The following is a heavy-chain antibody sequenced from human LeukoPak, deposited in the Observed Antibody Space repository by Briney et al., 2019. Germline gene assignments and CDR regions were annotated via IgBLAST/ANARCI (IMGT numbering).Heavy chain of an antibody. CDR2: ISGCGGST. Sequence: GGSLRLSCAASGFTFSSYAMSWVRQAPGKGLEWVSAISGCGGSTYYADSVKGRFTISRDNSKNTLYLQMNSLRAEDTAVYYCAKGGPLRLGELSFKSPAAHYYYGMDVWGQGTTVTVSS. CDR1: GFTFSSYA. D-gene: IGHD3-16*02. CDR3: AKGGPLRLGELSFKSPAAHYYYGMDV. J-gene: IGHJ6*02. V-gene: IGHV3-23*01.